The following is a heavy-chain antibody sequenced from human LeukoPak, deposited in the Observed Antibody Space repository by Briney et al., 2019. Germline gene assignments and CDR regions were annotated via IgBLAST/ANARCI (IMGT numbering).Heavy chain of an antibody. CDR2: MNPNSGNT. CDR1: GYTFTSYD. CDR3: ARVSSKWELLPHLGY. Sequence: ASVTVSCKASGYTFTSYDINWVRPAPGQGLEWMGWMNPNSGNTGYAQKFQGRVTMTRNTSISTAYMELSSLRSEDTAVYYCARVSSKWELLPHLGYWGQGTLVTVSS. J-gene: IGHJ4*02. V-gene: IGHV1-8*01. D-gene: IGHD1-26*01.